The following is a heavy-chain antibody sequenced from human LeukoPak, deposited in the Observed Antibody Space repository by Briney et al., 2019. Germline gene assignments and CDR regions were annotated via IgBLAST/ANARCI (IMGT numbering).Heavy chain of an antibody. CDR2: INPNSGGT. D-gene: IGHD3-3*01. V-gene: IGHV1-2*02. CDR3: ARVLTIFGVVTRYYFDY. CDR1: RYTVTGYY. Sequence: SLKVSCKASRYTVTGYYMYRVREAPGEGLEWMGGINPNSGGTNYAQKSQGRVTMTRDTSISTAYMELSRLRSDDTAVYYCARVLTIFGVVTRYYFDYWGQGTLVTVSS. J-gene: IGHJ4*02.